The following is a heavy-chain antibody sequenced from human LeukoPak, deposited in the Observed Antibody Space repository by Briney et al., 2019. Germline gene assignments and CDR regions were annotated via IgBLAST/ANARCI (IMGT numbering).Heavy chain of an antibody. Sequence: PSETLSLTCAVYGGSFSGYYWSWIRQPPGKGLEWIGEINHSGSTNYNPSLKSRVTISVDTSKNQFSLKLSSVTAADTAVYYCASRGYSSSTSCRGSRNWFDPWGQGTLVTVSS. CDR3: ASRGYSSSTSCRGSRNWFDP. V-gene: IGHV4-34*01. CDR1: GGSFSGYY. CDR2: INHSGST. J-gene: IGHJ5*02. D-gene: IGHD2-2*01.